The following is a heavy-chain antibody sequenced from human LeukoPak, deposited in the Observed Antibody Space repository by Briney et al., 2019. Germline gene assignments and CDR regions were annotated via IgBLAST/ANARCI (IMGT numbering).Heavy chain of an antibody. CDR1: GYTFTSYG. J-gene: IGHJ4*02. Sequence: ASVKVSCKASGYTFTSYGISWVRQAPGHPLEWMGWISAYNGNTNYAQKLQGRGTMTRDMSTSTVYMEVSSLRSEDTAVYYCATADYYGSGSYYKSFDYWGQGTLVTVSS. CDR3: ATADYYGSGSYYKSFDY. D-gene: IGHD3-10*01. V-gene: IGHV1-18*01. CDR2: ISAYNGNT.